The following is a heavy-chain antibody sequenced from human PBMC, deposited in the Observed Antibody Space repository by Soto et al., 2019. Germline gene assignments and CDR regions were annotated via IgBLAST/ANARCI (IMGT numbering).Heavy chain of an antibody. CDR1: GGTFSSSA. V-gene: IGHV1-69*06. J-gene: IGHJ5*02. D-gene: IGHD3-22*01. CDR3: ARDRDYYDSSGYSFDP. Sequence: QVQLVQSGAEVKKPGSSVKVSCKDSGGTFSSSAISWVRQAPGQGLEWMGGIIPIFGTANYAQKFQGRVTITADKSTSTAYMELSSLRSEDTAVYYCARDRDYYDSSGYSFDPWGQGTLVTVSS. CDR2: IIPIFGTA.